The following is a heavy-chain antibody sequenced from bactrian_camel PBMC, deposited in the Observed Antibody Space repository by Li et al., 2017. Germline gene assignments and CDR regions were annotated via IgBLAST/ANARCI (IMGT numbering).Heavy chain of an antibody. Sequence: VQLVESGGGSVQAGGSLRLSCAASDSTYDRGYCMAWFRQAPGKEREGVAAICGSGYTDYAGSVAGRFTVSKDNAKNALYLQMNNLRLEDTAMYYCAAARIGFPSLARYLCLSGMTSGARGPRSPSP. CDR3: AAARIGFPSLARYLCLSGMTS. CDR2: ICGSGYT. J-gene: IGHJ4*01. D-gene: IGHD5*01. CDR1: DSTYDRGYC. V-gene: IGHV3S55*01.